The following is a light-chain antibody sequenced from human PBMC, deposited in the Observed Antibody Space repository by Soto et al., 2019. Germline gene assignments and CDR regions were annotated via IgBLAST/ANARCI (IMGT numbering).Light chain of an antibody. CDR1: QTIMTY. J-gene: IGKJ1*01. CDR3: QQSYNSPQT. CDR2: AAS. Sequence: DIQMTQSPSSLSASVGDEVTIACRASQTIMTYLNWYQLKPGKPPRLLIYAASSLQSGVPSRFSGSGSGTDFTLTISSLQPQDFETYSCQQSYNSPQTFGRGTQVDI. V-gene: IGKV1-39*01.